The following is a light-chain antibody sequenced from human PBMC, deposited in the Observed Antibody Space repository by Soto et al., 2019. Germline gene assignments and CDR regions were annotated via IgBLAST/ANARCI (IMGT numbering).Light chain of an antibody. CDR1: DIGSKS. J-gene: IGLJ1*01. CDR3: HVWDRASDHYV. CDR2: DDT. V-gene: IGLV3-21*02. Sequence: SYELTQPPSVSVAPGQTVRVTCGGKDIGSKSVHWYQQKPGQAPVLVVYDDTDRPSGIPERFSGSNSGNTATLTISSVEDGDEADYHCHVWDRASDHYVFGTGTKLTVL.